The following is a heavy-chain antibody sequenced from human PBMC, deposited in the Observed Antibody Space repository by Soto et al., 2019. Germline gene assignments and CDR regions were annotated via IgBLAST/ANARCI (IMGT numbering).Heavy chain of an antibody. J-gene: IGHJ4*02. Sequence: GGSLRLSCTPSEFSLSSSDMHWVRRAPGKGLEWLAVSSFDGTQQFYGDSVKGRFTVSRDNSNNTLYLEMNSLRTEDTAVYYCAKQLRGSGWYPLDSWGQGTPVTVSS. D-gene: IGHD6-19*01. CDR2: SSFDGTQQ. V-gene: IGHV3-30*18. CDR3: AKQLRGSGWYPLDS. CDR1: EFSLSSSD.